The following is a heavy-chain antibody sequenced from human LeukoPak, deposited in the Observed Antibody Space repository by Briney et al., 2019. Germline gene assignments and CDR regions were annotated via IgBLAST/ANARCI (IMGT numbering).Heavy chain of an antibody. J-gene: IGHJ5*02. CDR1: GGSISSYY. CDR2: IYTSGST. Sequence: PSETLSLTCTVSGGSISSYYWSWIRQPAGKGLEWIGRIYTSGSTNYNPSLKSRVTMSVDTSKNQFSLKLSSVTAADTAVYYCARDSPFYYGSGSYYNVIDPWGQGTLVTVSS. CDR3: ARDSPFYYGSGSYYNVIDP. V-gene: IGHV4-4*07. D-gene: IGHD3-10*01.